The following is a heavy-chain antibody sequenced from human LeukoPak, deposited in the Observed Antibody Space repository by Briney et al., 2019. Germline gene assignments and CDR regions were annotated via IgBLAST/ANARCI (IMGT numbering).Heavy chain of an antibody. D-gene: IGHD5-18*01. Sequence: ASGKVSCKASGYTFTGYYMHWVRQAPGQGLEWMGRINPNTGGTNYAQKFQGRVTMTRDTSISTAYMELRRLRSDDTAVYYCARDHLRGESTGGYHFDYWGQGTLVTVSS. V-gene: IGHV1-2*06. CDR1: GYTFTGYY. CDR3: ARDHLRGESTGGYHFDY. CDR2: INPNTGGT. J-gene: IGHJ4*02.